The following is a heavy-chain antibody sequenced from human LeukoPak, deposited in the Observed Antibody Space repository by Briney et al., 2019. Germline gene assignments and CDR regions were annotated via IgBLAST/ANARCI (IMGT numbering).Heavy chain of an antibody. D-gene: IGHD6-19*01. J-gene: IGHJ4*02. CDR3: ARARGSGLTLFDY. Sequence: GGSLRLSCVVSGITFSGYSMIWVRQAPGKGLEWLSFMTTSGNTIFYAESVKDRFTISRDNAKKSLYLQMNSLRDEDTAVYYCARARGSGLTLFDYWGQGTLVTVSS. V-gene: IGHV3-48*02. CDR1: GITFSGYS. CDR2: MTTSGNTI.